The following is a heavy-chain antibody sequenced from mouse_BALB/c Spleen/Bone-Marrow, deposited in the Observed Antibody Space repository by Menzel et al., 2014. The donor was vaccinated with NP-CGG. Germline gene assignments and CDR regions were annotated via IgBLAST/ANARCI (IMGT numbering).Heavy chain of an antibody. Sequence: VQLKESGAELVKPGASVKLSCTASGFNIKDTYMHWVKQRPEQGLEWIGRIDPANGNTKYDLKFQGKATITADTSSNTAYLQLSSLTSEDTAVYYCARIYYYGRGYFDYWGQGTTLTVSS. CDR3: ARIYYYGRGYFDY. V-gene: IGHV14-3*02. CDR2: IDPANGNT. CDR1: GFNIKDTY. J-gene: IGHJ2*01. D-gene: IGHD1-1*01.